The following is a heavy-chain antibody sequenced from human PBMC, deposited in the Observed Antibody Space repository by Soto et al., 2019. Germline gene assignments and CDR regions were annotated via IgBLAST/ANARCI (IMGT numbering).Heavy chain of an antibody. D-gene: IGHD6-19*01. J-gene: IGHJ4*02. V-gene: IGHV6-1*01. CDR3: ALVWGYSSGWPFDY. CDR2: TYYRSKWYN. CDR1: GDSVSSNSAA. Sequence: SQTLSLTCAISGDSVSSNSAAWNWIRQSPSRGLEWLGRTYYRSKWYNDYAVSVKSRITINPDTSKNQFPLQLNSVTPEDTAVYYCALVWGYSSGWPFDYWGQGTLVTVSS.